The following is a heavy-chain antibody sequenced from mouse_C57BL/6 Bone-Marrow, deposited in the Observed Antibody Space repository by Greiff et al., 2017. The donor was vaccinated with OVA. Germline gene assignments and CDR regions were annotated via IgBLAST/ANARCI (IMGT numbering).Heavy chain of an antibody. D-gene: IGHD1-1*01. CDR3: ARCCVITTLYYFDY. J-gene: IGHJ2*01. Sequence: VQLQQPGAELVMPGASVKLSCKASGYTFTSYWMHWVKQRPGQGLEWIGEIDPSDSYTNYNQKFKGKSTLTVDKSSSTAYMQLSSLTSEDSAVYYCARCCVITTLYYFDYWGQGTTLTVSS. CDR2: IDPSDSYT. CDR1: GYTFTSYW. V-gene: IGHV1-69*01.